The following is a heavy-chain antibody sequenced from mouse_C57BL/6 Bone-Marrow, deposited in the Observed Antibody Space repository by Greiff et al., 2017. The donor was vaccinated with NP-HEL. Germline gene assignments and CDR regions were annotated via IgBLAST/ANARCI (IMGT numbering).Heavy chain of an antibody. CDR2: ISTYYGDA. CDR3: ARWGGPWFAY. CDR1: GYTFPAYA. J-gene: IGHJ3*01. V-gene: IGHV1-67*01. Sequence: QVQLQQSGPELVRPGVSVKISCKGSGYTFPAYAMHWGKRSHAKGLGGIGVISTYYGDASYNQKFQDKATITVDKSSSTAYMELARLTSEDSAVYYCARWGGPWFAYWGQGTLVTVSA.